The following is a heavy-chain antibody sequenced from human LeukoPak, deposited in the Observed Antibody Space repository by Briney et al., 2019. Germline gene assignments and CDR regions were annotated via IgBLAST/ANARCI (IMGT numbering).Heavy chain of an antibody. CDR1: GFTFSSYA. CDR2: ISGSGGST. CDR3: AKVVALFGVVYFYYMDV. J-gene: IGHJ6*03. V-gene: IGHV3-23*01. Sequence: GGSLRLSCAASGFTFSSYAMSWVRQAPGKGLEWVSAISGSGGSTYYADSVKGRFTISRDNSKNTLYLQMNSLRAEDTAVYYCAKVVALFGVVYFYYMDVWGKGTTVTVSS. D-gene: IGHD3-3*01.